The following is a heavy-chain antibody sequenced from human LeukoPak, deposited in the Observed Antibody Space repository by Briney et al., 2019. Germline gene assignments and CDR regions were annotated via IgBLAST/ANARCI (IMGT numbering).Heavy chain of an antibody. J-gene: IGHJ2*01. Sequence: SETLSLTCTVSGGSVSSGSYYWSWIRQPPGKGLEWIGYIYYSGSTNYNPSLKSRVTISVDTSKNQFSLKLSSVTAADTAVYYCAREIPSRYFDLWGRGTLVTVSS. D-gene: IGHD2-2*01. CDR2: IYYSGST. CDR1: GGSVSSGSYY. V-gene: IGHV4-61*01. CDR3: AREIPSRYFDL.